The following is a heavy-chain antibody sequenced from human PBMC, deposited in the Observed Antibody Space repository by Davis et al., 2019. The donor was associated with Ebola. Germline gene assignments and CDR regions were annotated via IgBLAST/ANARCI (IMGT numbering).Heavy chain of an antibody. V-gene: IGHV3-43*02. D-gene: IGHD3-3*01. J-gene: IGHJ4*02. Sequence: GESLKISCAASGFTFDDYAMHWVRQAPGKGLEWVSLISGDGGSTYYADSVKGRFTISRDNAKSSLYLQMNSLRADDTAIYFCVRDLGFDFGVISYFDFWGQGTLVTVSS. CDR2: ISGDGGST. CDR1: GFTFDDYA. CDR3: VRDLGFDFGVISYFDF.